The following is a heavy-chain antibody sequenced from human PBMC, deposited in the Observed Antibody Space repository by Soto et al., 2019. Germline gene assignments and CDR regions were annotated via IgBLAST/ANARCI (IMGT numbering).Heavy chain of an antibody. D-gene: IGHD2-8*01. CDR3: AKGLIVYLTILLDY. Sequence: HPGGSLRLSCAASGFTFSSYAMSWVRQAPGKGLEWVSAISGSGGSTYYADSVKGRFTISRDNSKNTLYLQMNSLRAEDTAVYYCAKGLIVYLTILLDYWGQGTLVTVSS. CDR1: GFTFSSYA. J-gene: IGHJ4*02. CDR2: ISGSGGST. V-gene: IGHV3-23*01.